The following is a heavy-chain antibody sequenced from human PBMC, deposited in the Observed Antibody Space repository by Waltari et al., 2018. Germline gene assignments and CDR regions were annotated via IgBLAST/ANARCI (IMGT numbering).Heavy chain of an antibody. J-gene: IGHJ6*03. D-gene: IGHD3-3*01. CDR1: GFTFSSYS. V-gene: IGHV3-48*04. CDR3: ARDSNDFWSGPISDYYYMDV. CDR2: ISRSSSTI. Sequence: EVQLVESGGGLVQPGGSLRLSCAASGFTFSSYSMNWVRQAPGKGLEWVSYISRSSSTIYYADSVKGRLTISRDNAKNSLYLQMNSLRAEDTAVYYCARDSNDFWSGPISDYYYMDVWGKGTTVTISS.